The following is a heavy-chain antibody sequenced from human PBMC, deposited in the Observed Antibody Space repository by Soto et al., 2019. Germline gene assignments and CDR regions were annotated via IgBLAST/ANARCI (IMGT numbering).Heavy chain of an antibody. CDR2: IWYDGSNK. Sequence: GGSLRLSCAASGFTFSSYGMHWVRQAPGKGLEWVAVIWYDGSNKYYADSVKGRFTISRDNSKNTLYLQMNSLRAEDTAVYYCARDPAGGAARPLEYFDYWGQGTLVTVSS. CDR3: ARDPAGGAARPLEYFDY. V-gene: IGHV3-33*01. D-gene: IGHD6-6*01. J-gene: IGHJ4*02. CDR1: GFTFSSYG.